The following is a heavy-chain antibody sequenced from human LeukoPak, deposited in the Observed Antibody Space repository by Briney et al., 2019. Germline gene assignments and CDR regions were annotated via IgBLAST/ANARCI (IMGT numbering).Heavy chain of an antibody. CDR1: GYTFTSYD. Sequence: RASVKVSCKASGYTFTSYDINWVRQATGQGLEWMGWMNPNSGNTGYAQKFQGRVTMTRNTSISTAYMELSSLRSENTAVYYCARPRCSSTSCRFDPWGQGTLVTVSS. J-gene: IGHJ5*02. CDR3: ARPRCSSTSCRFDP. V-gene: IGHV1-8*01. D-gene: IGHD2-2*01. CDR2: MNPNSGNT.